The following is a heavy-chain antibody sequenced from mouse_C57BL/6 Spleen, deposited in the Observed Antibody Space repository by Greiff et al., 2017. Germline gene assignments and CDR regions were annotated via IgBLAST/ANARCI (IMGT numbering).Heavy chain of an antibody. D-gene: IGHD1-1*01. Sequence: VQLQESGAELVRPGASVTLSCKASGYTFTDYEMHWVKQTPVHGLEWIGAIDPETGGTAYNQKFKGKAILTADKSSSTAYMELRSLTSEGSAVYYCTRRGGSRSMDYWGQGTSVTVSS. CDR1: GYTFTDYE. CDR3: TRRGGSRSMDY. V-gene: IGHV1-15*01. CDR2: IDPETGGT. J-gene: IGHJ4*01.